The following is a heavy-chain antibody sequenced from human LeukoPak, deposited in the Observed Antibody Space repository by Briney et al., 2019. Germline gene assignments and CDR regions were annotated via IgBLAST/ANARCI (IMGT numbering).Heavy chain of an antibody. CDR3: ARDLVQSGYFDY. J-gene: IGHJ4*02. D-gene: IGHD1-1*01. V-gene: IGHV6-1*01. Sequence: SQALSLTCAISGDSVSSNSVAWNWIRQSPSRGLEWLGRTYYRSKWYNDYAVSVKSRIIINPDTSKNQFSLQLNSVTPEDTAVYYCARDLVQSGYFDYWGQGTLVTVSS. CDR2: TYYRSKWYN. CDR1: GDSVSSNSVA.